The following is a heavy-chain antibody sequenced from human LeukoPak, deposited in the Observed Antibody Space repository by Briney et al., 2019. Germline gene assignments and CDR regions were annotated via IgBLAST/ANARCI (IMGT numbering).Heavy chain of an antibody. D-gene: IGHD3-22*01. V-gene: IGHV3-11*03. CDR2: ISGSNSYI. CDR3: AKQVVVITIYYYYYMDV. CDR1: GFTFSDYY. J-gene: IGHJ6*03. Sequence: GGSLRLSCAASGFTFSDYYMSWIRQAPGKGLAWVSSISGSNSYIYYADSVKGRFTISRDNSKNTLYLQMNSLRAEDTAVYYCAKQVVVITIYYYYYMDVWGKGTTVTVSS.